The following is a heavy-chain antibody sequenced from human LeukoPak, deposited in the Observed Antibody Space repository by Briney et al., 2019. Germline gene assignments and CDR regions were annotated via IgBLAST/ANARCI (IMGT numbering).Heavy chain of an antibody. CDR3: ARDSGYYYGSGSLDY. CDR2: INSDGSST. CDR1: GFTFSSYW. Sequence: GGSLRLSCAASGFTFSSYWMHWVRQAPGKGLVWVSRINSDGSSTSYADSVKGRFTISRDNAKNTLYLQMNSLRAEDTAVYYCARDSGYYYGSGSLDYWGQGTLVTVSS. D-gene: IGHD3-10*01. V-gene: IGHV3-74*01. J-gene: IGHJ4*02.